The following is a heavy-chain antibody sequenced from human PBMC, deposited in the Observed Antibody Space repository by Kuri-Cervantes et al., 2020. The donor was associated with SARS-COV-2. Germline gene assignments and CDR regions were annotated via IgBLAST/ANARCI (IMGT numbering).Heavy chain of an antibody. CDR3: ARGAHYYDSSSYPECFDP. V-gene: IGHV3-20*01. J-gene: IGHJ5*02. CDR2: INWSDTST. CDR1: GFTFDDYG. D-gene: IGHD3-22*01. Sequence: GESLKISCAASGFTFDDYGTSWVRQAPGKGLEWVSGINWSDTSTGYADSVKGRFTISRDNAKNSVYLQMNSLRAEDTALYHCARGAHYYDSSSYPECFDPWGQGTLVTVSS.